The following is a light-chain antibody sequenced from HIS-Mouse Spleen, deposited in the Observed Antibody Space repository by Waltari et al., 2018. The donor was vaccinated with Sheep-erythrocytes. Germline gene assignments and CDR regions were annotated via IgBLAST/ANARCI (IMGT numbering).Light chain of an antibody. J-gene: IGLJ2*01. CDR1: KLGEKY. CDR2: QDS. CDR3: QAWDSSHVV. V-gene: IGLV3-1*01. Sequence: SYELTQPPSVSVSPGQTASITCSVDKLGEKYACWYQQKPGQSPVLVIYQDSKRPSGIPERFSGSNSGNTATLTISGTQAMDEADYYCQAWDSSHVVFGGGTKLTVL.